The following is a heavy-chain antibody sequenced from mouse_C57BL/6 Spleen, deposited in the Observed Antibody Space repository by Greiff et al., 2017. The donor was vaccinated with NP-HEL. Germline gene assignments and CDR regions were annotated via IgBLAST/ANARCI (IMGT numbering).Heavy chain of an antibody. CDR3: ARGWDVWDY. V-gene: IGHV1-53*01. CDR1: GYTFTSYW. J-gene: IGHJ2*01. CDR2: INPSNGGT. Sequence: QVQLQQPGTELVKPGASGYTFTSYWMHWVKQRPGQGLEWIGNINPSNGGTNYNEKFKSKATLTVDKSSSTAYMQLSSLTSEDSAVYYCARGWDVWDYWGQGTTLTVSS. D-gene: IGHD4-1*01.